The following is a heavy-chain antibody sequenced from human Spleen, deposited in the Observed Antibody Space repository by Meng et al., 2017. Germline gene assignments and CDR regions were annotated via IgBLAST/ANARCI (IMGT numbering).Heavy chain of an antibody. V-gene: IGHV4-34*01. Sequence: QLQLQESDPGLVKPSETLSLTCAVYGGSFSGYYWSWIRQPPGKGLEWIGEINHSGSTNYNPSLKSRVTISVDTSKNQFSLKLSSVTAADTAVYYCARRDYYGPIGYWGQGTLVTVSS. CDR3: ARRDYYGPIGY. J-gene: IGHJ4*02. D-gene: IGHD3-10*01. CDR1: GGSFSGYY. CDR2: INHSGST.